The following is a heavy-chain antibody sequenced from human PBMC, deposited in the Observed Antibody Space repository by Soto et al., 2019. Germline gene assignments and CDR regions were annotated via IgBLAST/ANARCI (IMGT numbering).Heavy chain of an antibody. CDR3: VKGEYYYDSSGYYPFDY. CDR1: GFTFSSYA. Sequence: GGSLRLSCSASGFTFSSYAMHWVRQAPGKGLEYVSSISTNGGSTHYADSVKGRFTISRDNSKNTQYLQMSSLRADDTAVYYCVKGEYYYDSSGYYPFDYWGQGALVTVSS. CDR2: ISTNGGST. V-gene: IGHV3-64D*06. J-gene: IGHJ4*02. D-gene: IGHD3-22*01.